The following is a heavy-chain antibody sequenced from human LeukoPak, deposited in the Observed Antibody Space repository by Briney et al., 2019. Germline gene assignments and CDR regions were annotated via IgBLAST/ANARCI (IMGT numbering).Heavy chain of an antibody. CDR2: IIPIFGTA. CDR3: ARVQLGYCSSTSCYEGYYYYYYGMDV. Sequence: SVKVSCKASGGTFSSYAISWVRQAPGQGLEWMGGIIPIFGTANYAQKFQGRVTITADESTSTAYMELSSLRSEDTAVYYCARVQLGYCSSTSCYEGYYYYYYGMDVWGQGTTVTVSS. J-gene: IGHJ6*02. CDR1: GGTFSSYA. V-gene: IGHV1-69*13. D-gene: IGHD2-2*01.